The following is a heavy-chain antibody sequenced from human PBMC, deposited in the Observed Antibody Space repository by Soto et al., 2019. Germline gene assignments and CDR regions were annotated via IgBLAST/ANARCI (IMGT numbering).Heavy chain of an antibody. CDR3: AREPEKDVRWGDYYYYGMDV. V-gene: IGHV6-1*01. J-gene: IGHJ6*02. D-gene: IGHD3-16*01. Sequence: PSQTLSLTCAISGDSVSSNSAAWNWIRQSPSRGLEWLGRTYYRSKWYNDYAVSVKSRITINPDTSKNQFSLQLNSVTPEDTAVYYCAREPEKDVRWGDYYYYGMDVWGQGTTVTVSS. CDR1: GDSVSSNSAA. CDR2: TYYRSKWYN.